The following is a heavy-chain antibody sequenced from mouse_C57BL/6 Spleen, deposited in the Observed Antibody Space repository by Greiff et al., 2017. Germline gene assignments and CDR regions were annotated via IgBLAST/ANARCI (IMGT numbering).Heavy chain of an antibody. CDR1: GYTFTDYY. CDR2: INPYNGGT. D-gene: IGHD2-4*01. Sequence: VQLQQSGPVLVKPGASVKMSCKASGYTFTDYYMNWVKQSPGKSLEWIGVINPYNGGTSYNQKFKGKATLTVDKSSSTAYMELDSLTSEYSAVYCCAKNYDYEGYYAMDYWGQGTSVTVSS. J-gene: IGHJ4*01. CDR3: AKNYDYEGYYAMDY. V-gene: IGHV1-19*01.